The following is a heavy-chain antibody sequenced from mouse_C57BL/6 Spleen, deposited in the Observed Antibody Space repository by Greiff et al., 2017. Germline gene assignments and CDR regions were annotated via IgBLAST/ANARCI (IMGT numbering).Heavy chain of an antibody. D-gene: IGHD4-1*01. J-gene: IGHJ2*01. CDR3: AMGLGRAFDY. CDR1: GSTFTSYW. V-gene: IGHV1-69*01. Sequence: QVQLQQPGAELVMPGASVKLSCKASGSTFTSYWMPWVKRRPGQGLEWIGEIDPSDSYTNSNQKFKGKSTLTVDKSSSTAYMQLSSLTSEDSAVYYCAMGLGRAFDYWGQGTTLTVSS. CDR2: IDPSDSYT.